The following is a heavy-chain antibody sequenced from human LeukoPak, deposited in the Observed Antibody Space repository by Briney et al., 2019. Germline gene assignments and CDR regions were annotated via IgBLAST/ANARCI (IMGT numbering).Heavy chain of an antibody. Sequence: PSETLSLTCPVSGGSISSYYWSWIRQPPGKGLEWIGYIYYSGSTNYNPSLKSRVTISVDTSKNQFSLKLSSVTAADTAVYYCARGVVLMVYATPKDYYMDVWGKGTTVTVSS. D-gene: IGHD2-8*01. CDR3: ARGVVLMVYATPKDYYMDV. CDR2: IYYSGST. V-gene: IGHV4-59*01. J-gene: IGHJ6*03. CDR1: GGSISSYY.